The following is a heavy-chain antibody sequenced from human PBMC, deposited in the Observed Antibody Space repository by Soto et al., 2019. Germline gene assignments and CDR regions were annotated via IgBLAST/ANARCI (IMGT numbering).Heavy chain of an antibody. V-gene: IGHV3-33*01. J-gene: IGHJ4*02. D-gene: IGHD2-15*01. Sequence: QVHLVESGGGVVQPGRSLRLSCAASGFSFSNSGMHWVRQAPGKGLEWVAVIWSDGSKEYYADSVKGRFNISRDNAKNTLYLQMNSLRADDTAVYYCASLRPSEETGGYWGQGTLVTVSS. CDR3: ASLRPSEETGGY. CDR1: GFSFSNSG. CDR2: IWSDGSKE.